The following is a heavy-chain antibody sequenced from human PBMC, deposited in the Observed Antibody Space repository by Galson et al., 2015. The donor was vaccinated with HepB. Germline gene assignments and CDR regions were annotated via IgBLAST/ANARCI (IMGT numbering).Heavy chain of an antibody. CDR1: GYTFTGYY. CDR3: ATDRDSSGYDAFDI. Sequence: SVKVSCKASGYTFTGYYMHWVRQAPGQGLEWMGWINPNSGGTNYAQKFQGRVTMTRDTSISTAYMELSRLRSDDTAVYYCATDRDSSGYDAFDIWGQGTMVTVSS. V-gene: IGHV1-2*02. CDR2: INPNSGGT. D-gene: IGHD3-22*01. J-gene: IGHJ3*02.